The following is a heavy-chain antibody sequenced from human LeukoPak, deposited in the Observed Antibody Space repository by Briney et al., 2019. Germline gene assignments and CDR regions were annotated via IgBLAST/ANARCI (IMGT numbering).Heavy chain of an antibody. J-gene: IGHJ4*02. V-gene: IGHV3-7*01. CDR3: ARDPGPYYDYVWGSYRPIYFDY. CDR2: IKQDGSEK. CDR1: GFTFSSYW. Sequence: PGGSLRLSCAASGFTFSSYWMSWVRQAPGKGLEGVANIKQDGSEKYYVDSVKGRFTISRDNAKNSLYLQMNSLRAEDTAVYYCARDPGPYYDYVWGSYRPIYFDYWGQGTLVTVSS. D-gene: IGHD3-16*02.